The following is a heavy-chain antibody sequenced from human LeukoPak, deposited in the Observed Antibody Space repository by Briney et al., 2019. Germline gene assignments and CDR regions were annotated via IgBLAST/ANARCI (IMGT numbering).Heavy chain of an antibody. CDR3: ARAGSGYSSSYDAFDI. Sequence: SETLSLTCNVSGDPIGSFYWSWIRQPPGKGLEWIGYIYYSGSTNYNPSLKSQVTISVDTPKNQFSLKLSSVTAADTAVYYCARAGSGYSSSYDAFDIWGQGTMVTVSS. V-gene: IGHV4-59*01. CDR2: IYYSGST. D-gene: IGHD6-13*01. CDR1: GDPIGSFY. J-gene: IGHJ3*02.